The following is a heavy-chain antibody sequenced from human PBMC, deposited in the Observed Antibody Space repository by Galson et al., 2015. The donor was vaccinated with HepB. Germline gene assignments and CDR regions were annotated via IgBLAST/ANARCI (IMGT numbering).Heavy chain of an antibody. V-gene: IGHV1-46*04. CDR1: GYTFTSYY. J-gene: IGHJ4*02. CDR3: ARESILIAVAGTVLDY. Sequence: SVKVSCKASGYTFTSYYMHWVRQAPGQGLEGMGIINPSGGSTSYAQKLQGRVTMTRDTSTSTVYMELSSLRSEDTAVYYCARESILIAVAGTVLDYWGQGTLVTVSS. D-gene: IGHD6-19*01. CDR2: INPSGGST.